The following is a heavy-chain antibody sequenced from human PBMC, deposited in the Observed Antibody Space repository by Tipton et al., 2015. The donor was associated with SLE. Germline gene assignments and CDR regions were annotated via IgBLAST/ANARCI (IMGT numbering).Heavy chain of an antibody. CDR1: GGSISSSSYY. CDR2: IYYSGST. V-gene: IGHV4-39*07. CDR3: ARVGGYLHDAFDT. D-gene: IGHD3-16*01. J-gene: IGHJ3*02. Sequence: GLVKPSETLSLTCTVSGGSISSSSYYWGWIRQPPGKGLEWIGNIYYSGSTYYNPSLKSRVTISVDTSKNQFSLKLSSVTAADTAVYYCARVGGYLHDAFDTRGQGTMGTVSS.